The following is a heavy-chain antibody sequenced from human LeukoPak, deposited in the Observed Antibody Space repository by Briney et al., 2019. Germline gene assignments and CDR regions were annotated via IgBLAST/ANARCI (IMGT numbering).Heavy chain of an antibody. CDR2: INHSGST. CDR1: GGSFSGYY. D-gene: IGHD6-13*01. Sequence: SETLSLTCAVYGGSFSGYYWRWIRQPPGKGLEWIGEINHSGSTNYNPSLKSRVTISVDTSKNQFSLKLSYVTAADTAVYYCARGYSSSWYVGGMDVWGQGTTVTVSS. CDR3: ARGYSSSWYVGGMDV. V-gene: IGHV4-34*01. J-gene: IGHJ6*02.